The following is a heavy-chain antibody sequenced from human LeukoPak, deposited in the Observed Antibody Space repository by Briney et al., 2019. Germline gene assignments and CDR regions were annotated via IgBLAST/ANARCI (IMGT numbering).Heavy chain of an antibody. CDR2: ISSSSSYI. CDR3: ARDLPGHYYDQDY. V-gene: IGHV3-21*01. D-gene: IGHD3-22*01. CDR1: GFTFGDYA. Sequence: PGGSLRLSCTASGFTFGDYAMSWVRQAPGKGLEWVSSISSSSSYIYYADSVKGRFTISRDNAKNSMYLQMNSLRAEDTAVYYYARDLPGHYYDQDYWGQGTLVTVSS. J-gene: IGHJ4*02.